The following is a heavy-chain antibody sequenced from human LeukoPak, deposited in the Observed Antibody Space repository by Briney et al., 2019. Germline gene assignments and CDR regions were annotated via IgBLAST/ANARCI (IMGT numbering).Heavy chain of an antibody. CDR2: IYPGDSDT. J-gene: IGHJ4*02. CDR1: GYSFTSYW. CDR3: ARQGIYDILTGYSDY. V-gene: IGHV5-51*01. Sequence: GESLKISCKGSGYSFTSYWIGWVRQVPGKGLEWMGIIYPGDSDTRYSPSFQGQVTISADKSISTAYLQWSSLKASDTAMYYCARQGIYDILTGYSDYWGQGTLVTVSS. D-gene: IGHD3-9*01.